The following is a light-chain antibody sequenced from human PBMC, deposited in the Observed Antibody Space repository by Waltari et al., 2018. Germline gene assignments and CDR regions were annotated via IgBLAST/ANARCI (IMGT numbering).Light chain of an antibody. CDR1: RSDVGGDKL. CDR2: EGS. Sequence: QSALTQPASVSGSPGQSITISWTGTRSDVGGDKLVSWYQHHPGKAPKPIIYEGSNRPSVVSYRFSGSKSGYTASLTISGLQAEDEADYYCCSYAGSQDLFGGGTKLTVL. J-gene: IGLJ2*01. CDR3: CSYAGSQDL. V-gene: IGLV2-23*01.